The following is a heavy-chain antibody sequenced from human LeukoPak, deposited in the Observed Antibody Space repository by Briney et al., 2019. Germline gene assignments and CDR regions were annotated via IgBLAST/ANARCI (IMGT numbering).Heavy chain of an antibody. CDR3: ARGGAQRYGSLFGH. D-gene: IGHD3-10*01. J-gene: IGHJ4*02. CDR1: CFTFTSYE. V-gene: IGHV3-48*03. CDR2: ISGGSSIT. Sequence: GGSLRLSWVSSCFTFTSYEMNWLRQAPGKGLEWLAYISGGSSITDYADSVKGRFTISRDDTKTSLYLQMNGLRAGDTAVYYCARGGAQRYGSLFGHWGQGALVTVSS.